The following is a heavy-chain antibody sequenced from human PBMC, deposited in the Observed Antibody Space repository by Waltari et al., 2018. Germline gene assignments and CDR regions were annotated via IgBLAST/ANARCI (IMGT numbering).Heavy chain of an antibody. J-gene: IGHJ5*02. CDR3: ARDALGDYSNWFDP. CDR1: GFTFSRYA. V-gene: IGHV3-30*01. D-gene: IGHD4-17*01. Sequence: QVQLVASGGGVVQPGRSLRLSCTGSGFTFSRYALHWVRQAPGKGREWVAVISYDENNRHYANSVKGRFTISRDNSKSTLYLQMVSLSAEDTAIYYCARDALGDYSNWFDPWGQGTRVTVSS. CDR2: ISYDENNR.